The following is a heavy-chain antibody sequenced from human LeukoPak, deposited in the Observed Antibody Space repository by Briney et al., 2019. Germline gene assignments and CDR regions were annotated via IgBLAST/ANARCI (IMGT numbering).Heavy chain of an antibody. D-gene: IGHD2/OR15-2a*01. V-gene: IGHV3-74*01. Sequence: PGGSLRLSCAASGLTFSYYWMHWVRQAPGKGLVWVSRISDDGSRTTYADSVKGRFAISRDNAKNTLYLQMNSLRAEDTAVCYCARDDGFYSDSSFQDYWGQGTLVTVPS. CDR1: GLTFSYYW. J-gene: IGHJ4*02. CDR2: ISDDGSRT. CDR3: ARDDGFYSDSSFQDY.